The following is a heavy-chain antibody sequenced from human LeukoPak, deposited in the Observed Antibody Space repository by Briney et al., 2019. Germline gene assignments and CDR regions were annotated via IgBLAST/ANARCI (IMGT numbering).Heavy chain of an antibody. D-gene: IGHD3-10*01. CDR3: ARDSLMVRGDY. V-gene: IGHV3-23*01. J-gene: IGHJ4*02. CDR2: ISGSGGST. CDR1: GFTFSSYA. Sequence: GGSLRLSCAASGFTFSSYAMSWVRQAPGKGLEWVSAISGSGGSTYYADSVKGRFTISRDNSKNTLYLQMNNLRAEDTAVYYCARDSLMVRGDYWGQGTLVTVSS.